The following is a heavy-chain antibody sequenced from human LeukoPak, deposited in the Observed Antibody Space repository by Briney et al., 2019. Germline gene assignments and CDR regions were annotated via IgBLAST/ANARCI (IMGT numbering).Heavy chain of an antibody. V-gene: IGHV5-51*01. CDR1: GYSFTSYW. CDR3: ASPPYYDFWNGYYPDY. J-gene: IGHJ4*02. CDR2: IYPGDSDT. D-gene: IGHD3-3*01. Sequence: GESLKISCKGSGYSFTSYWIGWVRQMPGKGLEWMGIIYPGDSDTRYSPSFQGQVTISADKSISTAYLQWGSLKASDTAMYFCASPPYYDFWNGYYPDYWGQGTLVTVSS.